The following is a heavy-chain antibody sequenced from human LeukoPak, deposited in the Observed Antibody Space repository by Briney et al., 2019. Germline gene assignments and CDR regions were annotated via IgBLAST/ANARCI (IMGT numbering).Heavy chain of an antibody. CDR3: AKRGYTYGGEFDY. Sequence: GGSLRLSCAASGFTFTNYAMSWVRQAPGKGLEWVSAISGGYTSTYYADSVKGRFTLSRDNSKNTLYLQMNSLRADDTAVYYCAKRGYTYGGEFDYWGQGTLVTVSS. CDR1: GFTFTNYA. V-gene: IGHV3-23*01. J-gene: IGHJ4*02. CDR2: ISGGYTST. D-gene: IGHD5-18*01.